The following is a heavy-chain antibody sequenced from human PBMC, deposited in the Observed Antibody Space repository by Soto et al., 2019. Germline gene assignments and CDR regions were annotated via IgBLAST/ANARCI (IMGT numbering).Heavy chain of an antibody. CDR3: ARMGEETTTNYYYYYYMDV. J-gene: IGHJ6*03. CDR2: ISSSSSYI. V-gene: IGHV3-21*01. Sequence: GGSLTLSCAASGFTFSSYNMNWVRQAPGKGLEWVSYISSSSSYIYYADSVKGRFTISRDNAKNSLYLQMNSLRAEDTAVYYYARMGEETTTNYYYYYYMDVWGKGTTVTVSS. D-gene: IGHD1-7*01. CDR1: GFTFSSYN.